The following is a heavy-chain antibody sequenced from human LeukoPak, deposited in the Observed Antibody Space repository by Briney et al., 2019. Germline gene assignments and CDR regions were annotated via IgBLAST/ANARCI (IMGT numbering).Heavy chain of an antibody. D-gene: IGHD3-10*02. CDR1: GFSFTTYW. CDR3: AELGITMIGGV. V-gene: IGHV3-7*01. CDR2: INQDETEK. Sequence: PGESLRLSCAASGFSFTTYWMSWVRQTPGKGLEWVANINQDETEKYYVDSVKGRFTISRDNAKNSLYLQMNSLRAEDTAVYYCAELGITMIGGVWGKGTTVTISS. J-gene: IGHJ6*04.